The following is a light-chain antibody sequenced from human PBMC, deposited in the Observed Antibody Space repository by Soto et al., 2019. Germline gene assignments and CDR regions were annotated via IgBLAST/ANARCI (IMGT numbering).Light chain of an antibody. Sequence: QSVLTQPPSVSGVPGQRVTISCTGSSSNIGAGYDVHWYQQLPGTVPKVLIYGNSNRPSGVPDRFSGSKSGTSASLAITGLQAEDEADYYCQSYDSSLSAVVFGGGTKLTVL. V-gene: IGLV1-40*01. J-gene: IGLJ2*01. CDR3: QSYDSSLSAVV. CDR2: GNS. CDR1: SSNIGAGYD.